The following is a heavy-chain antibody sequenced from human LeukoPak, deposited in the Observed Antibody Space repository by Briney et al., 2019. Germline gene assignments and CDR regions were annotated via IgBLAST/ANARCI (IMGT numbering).Heavy chain of an antibody. CDR3: ARLWFGESNDY. Sequence: SETLSLTCAVYGGSFSGYYWSWIRQPPGKGLEWIGEISHSGSTNYTPSLKSRVTISVDTSKNQFPLKLSSVTAADTAVYYCARLWFGESNDYWGQGTLVTVSS. D-gene: IGHD3-10*01. J-gene: IGHJ4*02. CDR2: ISHSGST. V-gene: IGHV4-34*01. CDR1: GGSFSGYY.